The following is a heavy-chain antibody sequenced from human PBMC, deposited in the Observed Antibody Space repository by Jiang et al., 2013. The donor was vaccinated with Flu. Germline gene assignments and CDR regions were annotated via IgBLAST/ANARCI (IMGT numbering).Heavy chain of an antibody. V-gene: IGHV1-18*01. Sequence: CKASGYIFTSYGISWVRQAPGQGLEWMGWISGYNGNTNYAQKVQGRVTMTTDTSTSTAYMELRSLRSDDTAVYYCARDHPTGGYDFYYYYGMDVWGKGTTVTVSS. D-gene: IGHD5-12*01. CDR2: ISGYNGNT. J-gene: IGHJ6*04. CDR1: GYIFTSYG. CDR3: ARDHPTGGYDFYYYYGMDV.